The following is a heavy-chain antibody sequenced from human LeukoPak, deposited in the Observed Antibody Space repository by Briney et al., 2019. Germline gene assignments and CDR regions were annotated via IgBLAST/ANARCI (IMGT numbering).Heavy chain of an antibody. D-gene: IGHD3-3*01. Sequence: SETLSLTCTVSGYSISSGYYWGWIRQPPGKGLEWIGSIYHSGSTYYNPSLKSRVTISVDTSKNQFSLKLSSVTAADTAVYYCARETPYYYDFWSGYSDYWGQGTLVTVSS. CDR1: GYSISSGYY. V-gene: IGHV4-38-2*02. J-gene: IGHJ4*02. CDR2: IYHSGST. CDR3: ARETPYYYDFWSGYSDY.